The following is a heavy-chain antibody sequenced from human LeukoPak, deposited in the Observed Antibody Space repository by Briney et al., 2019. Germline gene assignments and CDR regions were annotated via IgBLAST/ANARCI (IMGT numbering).Heavy chain of an antibody. Sequence: KPSETLSLTFTVSGGSISSYYWGWIRQPPGKGLGWIGYIYYSGSTNYNPSLKSRVTISVDTSKNQFSLKLSSVTAADTAVYYCARGSLWFRELLPYHFDYWGQGTLVTVSS. CDR3: ARGSLWFRELLPYHFDY. D-gene: IGHD3-10*01. CDR1: GGSISSYY. J-gene: IGHJ4*02. V-gene: IGHV4-59*01. CDR2: IYYSGST.